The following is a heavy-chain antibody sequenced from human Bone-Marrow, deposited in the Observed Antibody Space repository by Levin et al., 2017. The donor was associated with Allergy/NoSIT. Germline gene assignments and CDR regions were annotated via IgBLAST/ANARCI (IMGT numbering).Heavy chain of an antibody. CDR1: GFTFKNHA. V-gene: IGHV3-23*01. J-gene: IGHJ5*02. Sequence: PGGSLRLSCRASGFTFKNHAMSWVRQTPDRGLEWVSSIGGSGTSTYYADSVQGRFTISRDNSDNTLYLQMNSLRPEDTAVYYCAQILYNAFRADHWGQGTLVTVSS. CDR2: IGGSGTST. D-gene: IGHD5-24*01. CDR3: AQILYNAFRADH.